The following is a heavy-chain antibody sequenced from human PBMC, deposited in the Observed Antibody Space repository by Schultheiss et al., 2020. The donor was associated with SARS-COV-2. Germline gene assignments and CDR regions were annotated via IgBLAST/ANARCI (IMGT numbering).Heavy chain of an antibody. CDR2: ISYDGSNK. Sequence: GGSLRLSCAASGFTFSSYGMHWVRQAPGRGLEWVAVISYDGSNKYYADSVKGRFTIFRDNSKNTLYLQMGSLRAEDTAVYYCARDLGGTPLWGQGTLVTVS. CDR3: ARDLGGTPL. V-gene: IGHV3-33*05. D-gene: IGHD1-26*01. CDR1: GFTFSSYG. J-gene: IGHJ4*02.